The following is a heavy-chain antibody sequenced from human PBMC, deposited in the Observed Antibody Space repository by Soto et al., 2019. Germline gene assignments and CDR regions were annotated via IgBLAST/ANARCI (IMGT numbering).Heavy chain of an antibody. CDR1: DGSFSGYY. Sequence: QVQLQQWGAGLLKPSETLSLTCAVYDGSFSGYYWSWIRQPPGKGLEWIGEINHSGSTNYNPSLKSRVTISVDTCKNQLSLKLSSVTAAATAVYYCASVNQPLLRDATLAGFDPWGQGTLVTVSS. CDR2: INHSGST. J-gene: IGHJ5*02. CDR3: ASVNQPLLRDATLAGFDP. V-gene: IGHV4-34*01. D-gene: IGHD2-15*01.